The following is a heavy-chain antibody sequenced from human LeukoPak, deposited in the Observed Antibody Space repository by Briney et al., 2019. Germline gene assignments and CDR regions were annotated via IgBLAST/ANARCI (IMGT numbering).Heavy chain of an antibody. CDR3: ARAKGDYDWVDY. D-gene: IGHD4-17*01. CDR1: GGSISSHY. CDR2: IYYSGST. Sequence: SETLSLTCTVSGGSISSHYWSWIRQPPGKGLEWIGYIYYSGSTNYNPSLKSRVTISVDTSKNQFSLKLSSVTAADTAVYYCARAKGDYDWVDYWGQGTLVTVSS. J-gene: IGHJ4*02. V-gene: IGHV4-59*11.